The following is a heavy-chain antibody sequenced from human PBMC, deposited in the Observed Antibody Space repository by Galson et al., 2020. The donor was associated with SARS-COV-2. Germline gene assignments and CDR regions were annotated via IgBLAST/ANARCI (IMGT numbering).Heavy chain of an antibody. J-gene: IGHJ5*02. Sequence: ASVNVSCKASGYTFAGYYMHWVRQAPGQGLEWMGWINPNSGDTNYAHMFQGRVTMTRDTSISPAYMELSRLPSDDTAVYYCAKDPGEVVRYCHWFSPVGDDGWFDPWGQGTLVSVSA. D-gene: IGHD3-9*01. V-gene: IGHV1-2*02. CDR1: GYTFAGYY. CDR3: AKDPGEVVRYCHWFSPVGDDGWFDP. CDR2: INPNSGDT.